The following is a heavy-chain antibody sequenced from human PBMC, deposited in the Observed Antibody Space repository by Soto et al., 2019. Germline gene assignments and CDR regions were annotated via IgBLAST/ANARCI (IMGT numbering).Heavy chain of an antibody. CDR2: INPNSGGT. CDR3: ARDRPYYDFWSGYPNRYYYYGMDV. D-gene: IGHD3-3*01. CDR1: GYTFTGYY. V-gene: IGHV1-2*04. Sequence: ASVKVSCKASGYTFTGYYMHWVRQAPGQGLEWMGWINPNSGGTNYAQKFQGWVTMTRDTSISTAYMELSRLRSDDTAVYYCARDRPYYDFWSGYPNRYYYYGMDVWGQGTTVTVSS. J-gene: IGHJ6*02.